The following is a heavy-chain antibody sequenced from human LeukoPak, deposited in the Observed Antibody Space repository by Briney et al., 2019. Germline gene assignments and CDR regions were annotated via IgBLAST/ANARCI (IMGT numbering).Heavy chain of an antibody. J-gene: IGHJ4*02. CDR1: GGSISSYY. V-gene: IGHV4-38-2*02. CDR2: IYHSGST. D-gene: IGHD3-10*01. Sequence: PSETLSLTCTVSGGSISSYYWSWIRQPPGKGLEWIGSIYHSGSTYYNPSLKSRVTISVDTSKNQFSLKLSSVTAADTAVYYCARVSPGVDYWGQGTLVTVSS. CDR3: ARVSPGVDY.